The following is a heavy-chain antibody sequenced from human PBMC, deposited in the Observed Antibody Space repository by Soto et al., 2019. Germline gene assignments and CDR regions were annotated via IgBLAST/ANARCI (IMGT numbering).Heavy chain of an antibody. CDR3: AKVGGDSSGYYYDAFDI. V-gene: IGHV3-23*01. CDR2: ISGSGGST. J-gene: IGHJ3*02. D-gene: IGHD3-22*01. CDR1: GFTFSSYA. Sequence: GGSLRLSCAASGFTFSSYAMSWFRQAPGKGLEWVSAISGSGGSTYYADSVKGRFTISRDNSKNTLCLQMNSLRAEDTAVYYCAKVGGDSSGYYYDAFDIWGKGTMVPVSS.